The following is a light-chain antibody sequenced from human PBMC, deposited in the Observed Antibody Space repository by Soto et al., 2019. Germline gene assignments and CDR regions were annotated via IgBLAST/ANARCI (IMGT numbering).Light chain of an antibody. CDR3: SSYTTTSTLL. J-gene: IGLJ3*02. V-gene: IGLV2-14*01. Sequence: QSVLTQPASVSGSLGQSITISCTGSNRDIGAYNLVSWYQQYPDTAPKLIIYEVRNRPSGVSYRFTGSRSGNTASLTMSALQADDESTFYCSSYTTTSTLLFGGGTKLTVL. CDR1: NRDIGAYNL. CDR2: EVR.